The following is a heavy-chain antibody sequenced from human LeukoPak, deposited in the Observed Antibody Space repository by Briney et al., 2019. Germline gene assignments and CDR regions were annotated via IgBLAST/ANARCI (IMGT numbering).Heavy chain of an antibody. CDR1: GGTFSSYA. CDR3: ARVVYHFWSGYYYYYGMDV. CDR2: IVPILGIA. V-gene: IGHV1-69*04. D-gene: IGHD3-3*01. Sequence: GSSVKVSCKASGGTFSSYAISWVRQAPGQGLEWMGRIVPILGIANYAQKFQGRVTITADKSTSTAYMELSSLRSEDTAVYYCARVVYHFWSGYYYYYGMDVWGQGTTATLSS. J-gene: IGHJ6*02.